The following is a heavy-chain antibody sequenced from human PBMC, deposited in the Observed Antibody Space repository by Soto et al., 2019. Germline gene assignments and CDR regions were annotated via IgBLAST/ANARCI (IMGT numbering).Heavy chain of an antibody. V-gene: IGHV1-18*04. Sequence: GASVKVSCKASGYTFTNYGITWVRHAPGQGLEWMGWISAKNCDTNYAQKLQGRVPMTTDTSTSTAYMELRSLRSDDTAVYYCARHRARNWLDPWGQGTLVTVSS. CDR3: ARHRARNWLDP. J-gene: IGHJ5*02. CDR2: ISAKNCDT. CDR1: GYTFTNYG. D-gene: IGHD6-6*01.